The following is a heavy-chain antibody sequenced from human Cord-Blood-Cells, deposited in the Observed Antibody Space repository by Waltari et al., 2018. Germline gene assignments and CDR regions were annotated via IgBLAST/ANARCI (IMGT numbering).Heavy chain of an antibody. CDR2: SSHNSGRM. D-gene: IGHD3-10*01. CDR1: GNTFTDYY. J-gene: IGHJ4*02. Sequence: QVQLVQAGAEVKKHGASEKESGKVYGNTFTDYYMHWVRQAHEQVSEWMGGSSHNSGRMNDEEEVKGWENKTREKYNSTAYMGLRRMESDDAVVFYCSRAQHYYYGSGSYANDYWGPGTLVTVSS. CDR3: SRAQHYYYGSGSYANDY. V-gene: IGHV1-2*04.